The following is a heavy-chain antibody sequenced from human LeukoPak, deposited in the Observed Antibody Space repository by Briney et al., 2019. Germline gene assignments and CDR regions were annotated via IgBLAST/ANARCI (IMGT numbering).Heavy chain of an antibody. D-gene: IGHD6-13*01. CDR3: ARDYGEQAAAGLYYYYYMDV. CDR1: GYTFTSYA. V-gene: IGHV1-3*02. J-gene: IGHJ6*03. CDR2: SNAGNGNT. Sequence: ASVKVSCKASGYTFTSYAMHWVRQAPGQRLEWMGWSNAGNGNTKYSQEFQGRVTITTDESTSTAYMELSSLRSEDTAVYYCARDYGEQAAAGLYYYYYMDVWGKGTTVTVSS.